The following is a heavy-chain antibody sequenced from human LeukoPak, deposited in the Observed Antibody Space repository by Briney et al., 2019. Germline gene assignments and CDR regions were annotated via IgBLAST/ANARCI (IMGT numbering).Heavy chain of an antibody. J-gene: IGHJ6*02. Sequence: ASVKVSCKASGYTFTSYYMHWVRQAPGQGLEWMGIINPSGGSTSYAQKFQGRVTMTRDTSTSTVYVELSSLRSEDTAVYYCAREGIAVAGIAYYYYYGMDVWGQGTTVTVSS. CDR3: AREGIAVAGIAYYYYYGMDV. V-gene: IGHV1-46*01. CDR1: GYTFTSYY. D-gene: IGHD6-19*01. CDR2: INPSGGST.